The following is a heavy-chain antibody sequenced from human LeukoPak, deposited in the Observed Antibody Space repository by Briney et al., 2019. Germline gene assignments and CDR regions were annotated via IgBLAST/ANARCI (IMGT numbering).Heavy chain of an antibody. D-gene: IGHD3-10*01. J-gene: IGHJ4*02. Sequence: PGGSLRLSCAASGFTFSSYSMNWVRQAPGKGLEWVSYISSSSSTIYYADSVKGRFTISRDNAKNSLYLQMYSLRDEDTAVYYCARDHALLFDYWGQGTLVTVSS. CDR1: GFTFSSYS. CDR3: ARDHALLFDY. V-gene: IGHV3-48*02. CDR2: ISSSSSTI.